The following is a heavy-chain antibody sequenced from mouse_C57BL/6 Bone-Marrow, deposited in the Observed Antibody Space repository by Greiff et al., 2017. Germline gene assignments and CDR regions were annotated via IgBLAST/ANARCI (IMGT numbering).Heavy chain of an antibody. Sequence: QVQLQQSGAELVRPGTSVKLSCKASGYTFTSYWMHWVKQRPGQGLEWIGVIDPSDSYTNYNQKFKGKATLTVDTSSSTAYMQLSSLTSEVSAVYYCARSLGTSYWGQGTTLTVSS. CDR1: GYTFTSYW. J-gene: IGHJ2*01. CDR2: IDPSDSYT. D-gene: IGHD3-1*01. CDR3: ARSLGTSY. V-gene: IGHV1-59*01.